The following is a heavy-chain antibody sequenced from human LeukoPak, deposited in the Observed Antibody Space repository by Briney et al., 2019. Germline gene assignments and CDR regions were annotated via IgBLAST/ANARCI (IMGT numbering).Heavy chain of an antibody. CDR3: ARDPGIAVAGMMRTPLMDY. D-gene: IGHD6-19*01. CDR1: GITFSSYA. V-gene: IGHV3-23*01. CDR2: ISASGGDT. Sequence: PGGSLRLSCAASGITFSSYAMSWVSQAPGKGLEWVSAISASGGDTYYADSVKGRFTISRDNSKNTLYLQMNSLRAEDTAVYYCARDPGIAVAGMMRTPLMDYWGQGTLVTVSS. J-gene: IGHJ4*02.